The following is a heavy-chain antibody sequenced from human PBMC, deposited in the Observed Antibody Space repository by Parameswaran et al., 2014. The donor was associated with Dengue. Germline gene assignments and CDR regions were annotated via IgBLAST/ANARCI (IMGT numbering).Heavy chain of an antibody. V-gene: IGHV3-15*01. J-gene: IGHJ6*02. Sequence: SCAASGFTFSNAWMSWVRQAPGKGLEWVGRIKSKTDGGTTDYAAPVKGRFTISRDDSKNTLYLQMNSLKTEDTAVYYCTGGHYYYGMDVWGQGTTVTVSS. CDR2: IKSKTDGGTT. CDR3: TGGHYYYGMDV. CDR1: GFTFSNAW. D-gene: IGHD3-16*01.